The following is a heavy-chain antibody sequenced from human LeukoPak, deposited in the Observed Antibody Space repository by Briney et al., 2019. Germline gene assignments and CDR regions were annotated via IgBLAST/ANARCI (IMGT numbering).Heavy chain of an antibody. Sequence: GGSLRLSCAASGFTFSSYGMHWVRQAPGKGLEWVAFIRYDGSNKYYADSVKGRFAISRDNSKNTLYLQMNSLRAEDTAVYYCAKKYCSSTSCYFDYWGQGTLVTVSS. CDR1: GFTFSSYG. J-gene: IGHJ4*02. V-gene: IGHV3-30*02. CDR2: IRYDGSNK. CDR3: AKKYCSSTSCYFDY. D-gene: IGHD2-2*01.